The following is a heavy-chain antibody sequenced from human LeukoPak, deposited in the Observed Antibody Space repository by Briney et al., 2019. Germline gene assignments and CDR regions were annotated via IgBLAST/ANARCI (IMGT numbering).Heavy chain of an antibody. V-gene: IGHV3-23*01. D-gene: IGHD3-22*01. Sequence: GGSLRLSCAASGFTFSIFPMSWVRQAPGEGLEWVSAISNSGGNTYYADSVRGRFTLSRDNSKNTLYLQMNSLRAEDTGVYYCARDWEYYYGSFGYWGQGAMVTVSS. CDR3: ARDWEYYYGSFGY. J-gene: IGHJ4*02. CDR1: GFTFSIFP. CDR2: ISNSGGNT.